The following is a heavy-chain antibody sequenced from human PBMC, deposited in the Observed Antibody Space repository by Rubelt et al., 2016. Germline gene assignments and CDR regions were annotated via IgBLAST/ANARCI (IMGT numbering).Heavy chain of an antibody. V-gene: IGHV1-3*01. CDR1: GYTFTSYA. CDR3: ARANSGSGYFGIDY. J-gene: IGHJ4*02. CDR2: INAGNGNT. D-gene: IGHD3-22*01. Sequence: QVQLVQSGAEVKKPGASVKVSCKASGYTFTSYAMHWVRQAPGQRLEWMGWINAGNGNTKYSQKFQGRVTMTRDTSTSTVYMELSSLRSEDTAVYYCARANSGSGYFGIDYWGQGTLVTVSS.